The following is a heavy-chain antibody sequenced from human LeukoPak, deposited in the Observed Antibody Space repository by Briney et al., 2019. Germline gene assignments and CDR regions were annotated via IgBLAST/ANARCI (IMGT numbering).Heavy chain of an antibody. CDR3: ARGRIMITFGGVIASAYMDV. CDR2: ISSSSSYI. D-gene: IGHD3-16*02. CDR1: GFTFSSYS. Sequence: GGSLRLSCAASGFTFSSYSMNWVRQAPGKGLEWVSSISSSSSYIYYADSVKGRFTISRDNAKNSLYLQMNSLRAEDTAVYYCARGRIMITFGGVIASAYMDVWGKGTTVTVSS. V-gene: IGHV3-21*01. J-gene: IGHJ6*03.